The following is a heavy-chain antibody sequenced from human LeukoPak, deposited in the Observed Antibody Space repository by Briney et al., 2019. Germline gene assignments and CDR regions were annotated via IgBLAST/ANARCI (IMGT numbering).Heavy chain of an antibody. V-gene: IGHV4-59*11. J-gene: IGHJ6*02. CDR3: ARFGGYYDFWSGSTNYGMDV. D-gene: IGHD3-3*01. Sequence: SETLSLTCTVSGGSISSHYWSWIRQPPGKGLEWIGYIYYSGTTNYNPSLKSRVTISVDTSKNQFSLKLSSVTAADTAVYYCARFGGYYDFWSGSTNYGMDVWGQGTTVAVSS. CDR1: GGSISSHY. CDR2: IYYSGTT.